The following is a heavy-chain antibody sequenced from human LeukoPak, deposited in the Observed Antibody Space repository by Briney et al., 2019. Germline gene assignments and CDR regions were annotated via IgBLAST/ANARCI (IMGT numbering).Heavy chain of an antibody. J-gene: IGHJ4*02. CDR1: DGSITGSY. CDR2: IYSSGGT. CDR3: VRSYIVGSTQFYFDS. D-gene: IGHD1-26*01. Sequence: SETLSLTCTLSDGSITGSYWSLIRQAPGKGLEWIGRIYSSGGTYYNPSLKSRVTMSIDTSKKQFSLKLRSVTAADTAIYYCVRSYIVGSTQFYFDSWGRGRQVVVSS. V-gene: IGHV4-4*07.